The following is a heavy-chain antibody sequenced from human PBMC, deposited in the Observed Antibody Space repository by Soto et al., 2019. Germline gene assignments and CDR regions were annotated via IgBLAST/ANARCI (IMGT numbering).Heavy chain of an antibody. V-gene: IGHV1-69*13. CDR1: GGTFSSYA. J-gene: IGHJ6*02. D-gene: IGHD3-3*01. CDR2: IIPIFGTA. Sequence: SVKVSCKASGGTFSSYAISWVRQAPGQGLEWMGGIIPIFGTANYAQKFQGRVTITADESTSTAYMELSSLRSEDTAVYYCARDSSRTISGYYYYGMDVWGQGTTVTVSS. CDR3: ARDSSRTISGYYYYGMDV.